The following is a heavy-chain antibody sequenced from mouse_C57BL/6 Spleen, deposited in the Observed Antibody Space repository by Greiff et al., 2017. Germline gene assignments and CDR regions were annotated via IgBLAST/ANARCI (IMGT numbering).Heavy chain of an antibody. J-gene: IGHJ2*01. V-gene: IGHV5-6*02. CDR3: ARRGITTGNYFDY. CDR2: ISSGGSYT. D-gene: IGHD2-4*01. Sequence: EVKVVESGGDLVKPGGSLKLSCAASGFTFSSYGMSWVRQTPDKRLEWVATISSGGSYTYYPDSVKGRFTISRDNAKNTLYLQMSSLKSEDTAMYYCARRGITTGNYFDYWGQGTTLTVSS. CDR1: GFTFSSYG.